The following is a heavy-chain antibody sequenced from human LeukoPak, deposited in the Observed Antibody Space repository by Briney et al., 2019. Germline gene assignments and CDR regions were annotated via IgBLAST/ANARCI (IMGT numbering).Heavy chain of an antibody. D-gene: IGHD6-25*01. CDR2: INPNSGGT. V-gene: IGHV1-2*02. J-gene: IGHJ4*02. Sequence: ASVKVSCKASGYTFTSYGISWVRQAPGQGLEWMGWINPNSGGTNYAQNFQGRVTMTRDPSVSTAYMELSWLKSDDTAVYFCARQSSGFFASDYWGQGTLVTVSS. CDR1: GYTFTSYG. CDR3: ARQSSGFFASDY.